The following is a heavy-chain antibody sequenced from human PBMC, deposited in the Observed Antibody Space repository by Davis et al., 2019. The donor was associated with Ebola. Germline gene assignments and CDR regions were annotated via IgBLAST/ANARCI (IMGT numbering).Heavy chain of an antibody. CDR2: IWYDGSNK. D-gene: IGHD1-14*01. V-gene: IGHV3-33*01. Sequence: PGESLKISCAASGFTFSSYGMHWVRQAPGKGLEWVAVIWYDGSNKYYADSVKGRFTISRDNSKNTLYLQMNSLRAEDTAVYYCARGRGKPEETDDAFDIWGQGTMVTVSS. CDR3: ARGRGKPEETDDAFDI. J-gene: IGHJ3*02. CDR1: GFTFSSYG.